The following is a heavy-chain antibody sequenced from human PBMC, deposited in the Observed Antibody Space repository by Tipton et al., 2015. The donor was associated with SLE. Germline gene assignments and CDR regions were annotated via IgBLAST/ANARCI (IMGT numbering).Heavy chain of an antibody. D-gene: IGHD3-10*01. V-gene: IGHV4-59*12. Sequence: TLSLTCTVSGGSISSYYWSWIRQPPGKGLEWIGYISYSGSTNYNPSLKSRVTISVDTSKNQFSLYLSSVTAADTAVYFCARGRDYYGFFDSWGQGTLVTVSS. J-gene: IGHJ4*02. CDR3: ARGRDYYGFFDS. CDR1: GGSISSYY. CDR2: ISYSGST.